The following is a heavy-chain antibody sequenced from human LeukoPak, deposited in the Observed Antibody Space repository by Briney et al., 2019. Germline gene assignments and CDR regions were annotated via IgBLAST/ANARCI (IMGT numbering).Heavy chain of an antibody. Sequence: SETLSLTCTVSGGSISIGDYYWSWIRQPPGKGLEWIGYIYYSGSTYYNPSLKSRVTITVDTSKNQFSLKLSSVTASDTAVYYCARVKRLGYSYGDAFDIWGQGTMVTVSS. CDR1: GGSISIGDYY. CDR2: IYYSGST. D-gene: IGHD5-18*01. J-gene: IGHJ3*02. V-gene: IGHV4-30-4*08. CDR3: ARVKRLGYSYGDAFDI.